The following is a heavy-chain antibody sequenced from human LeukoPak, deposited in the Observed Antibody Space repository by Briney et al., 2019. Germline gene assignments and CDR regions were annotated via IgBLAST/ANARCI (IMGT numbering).Heavy chain of an antibody. CDR2: ISGSGDST. Sequence: GGSLRLSCAASGFTVSSYAMSWVRQAPGKGLEWVSAISGSGDSTYYADSVKGRFTISRDNSKNTLYLQMNSLRAEDTAVYYCAQDHYYDSSGYYGVGFDYWGQGTLVTVSS. CDR1: GFTVSSYA. CDR3: AQDHYYDSSGYYGVGFDY. D-gene: IGHD3-22*01. J-gene: IGHJ4*02. V-gene: IGHV3-23*01.